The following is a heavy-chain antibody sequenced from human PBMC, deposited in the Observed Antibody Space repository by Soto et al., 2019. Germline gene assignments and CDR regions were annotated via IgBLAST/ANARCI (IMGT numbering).Heavy chain of an antibody. CDR1: GFTFDDYA. D-gene: IGHD3-3*01. J-gene: IGHJ3*02. V-gene: IGHV3-9*01. Sequence: GGSLRLSCAASGFTFDDYAMHWVRQAPGKGLEWVSGISWNSGSIGYADSVKGRFTISRDNAKNSLYLQMNSLRAEDTALYYCAKDITRFLEWFYDAFDIWGQGTMVTVSS. CDR2: ISWNSGSI. CDR3: AKDITRFLEWFYDAFDI.